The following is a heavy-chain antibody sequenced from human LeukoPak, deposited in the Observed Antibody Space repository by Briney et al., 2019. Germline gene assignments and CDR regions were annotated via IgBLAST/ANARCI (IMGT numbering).Heavy chain of an antibody. CDR2: IYHSGST. Sequence: PSETLSLTCAVSGYSISSGYYWGWIRQPPGKGLEWIGSIYHSGSTYYNPSLKSRVTISVDMSKNQFCLKLSSVTAADTAVYYCAISPLYCSGGSCYESSDAFDIWGQGTMVTVSS. CDR3: AISPLYCSGGSCYESSDAFDI. J-gene: IGHJ3*02. D-gene: IGHD2-15*01. V-gene: IGHV4-38-2*01. CDR1: GYSISSGYY.